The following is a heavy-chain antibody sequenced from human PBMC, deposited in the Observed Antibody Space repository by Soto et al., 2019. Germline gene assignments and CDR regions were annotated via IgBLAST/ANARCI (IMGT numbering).Heavy chain of an antibody. J-gene: IGHJ6*02. Sequence: QVQLVQSGAEVKKPGASVKVSCKASGYTFTSYGISWVRQAPGQGLEWMGWISAYNGNTNYAQKLQGRVTMTTDTATSTAYMELRSLRSDDTAVYYCARDPTIMVRGVDYYYYGMDVWGQGTTVTVSS. V-gene: IGHV1-18*01. CDR2: ISAYNGNT. CDR1: GYTFTSYG. D-gene: IGHD3-10*01. CDR3: ARDPTIMVRGVDYYYYGMDV.